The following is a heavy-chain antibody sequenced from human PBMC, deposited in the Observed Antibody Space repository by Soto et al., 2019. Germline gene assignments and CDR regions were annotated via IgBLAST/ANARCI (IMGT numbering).Heavy chain of an antibody. CDR2: ISSTTNYI. J-gene: IGHJ4*02. CDR3: ARESEELTSNFDY. CDR1: GFTFTRYS. Sequence: PGGSLRLSCAASGFTFTRYSMNWVRQAPGKGLEWVSSISSTTNYICYGDSMKGRFTISRDNAKNSLYLEMNSLRAEDTAVYYCARESEELTSNFDYWGQGTLVTVSS. V-gene: IGHV3-21*06. D-gene: IGHD1-7*01.